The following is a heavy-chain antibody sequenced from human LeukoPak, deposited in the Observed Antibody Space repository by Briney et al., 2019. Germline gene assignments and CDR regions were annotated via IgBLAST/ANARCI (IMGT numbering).Heavy chain of an antibody. D-gene: IGHD2-2*01. J-gene: IGHJ6*04. CDR3: ASARTTAFMDV. CDR2: IYTSGST. Sequence: PSETLSLTCTVSGGSISSYYWSSIRQPAGKGLEWIGRIYTSGSTNYNPSLKSRVTMSVDTSKNQFSLKLSSVSAADTAVYYCASARTTAFMDVWGKGTTVTVSS. CDR1: GGSISSYY. V-gene: IGHV4-4*07.